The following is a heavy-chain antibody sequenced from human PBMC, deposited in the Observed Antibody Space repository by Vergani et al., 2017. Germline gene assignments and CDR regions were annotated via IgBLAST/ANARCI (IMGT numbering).Heavy chain of an antibody. V-gene: IGHV3-23*01. D-gene: IGHD5-12*01. CDR1: GFTFSSYA. CDR3: AKDPVAKPYYFDY. J-gene: IGHJ4*02. Sequence: EVQLLESGGGMVQSGGSLRLSCAASGFTFSSYAMSWVRQAPGKGLEWVSAISGSGGSTYYADSVKGRFTISRDNSKNTLYLQMNSLRAEDTAVYYCAKDPVAKPYYFDYWGQGTLVTVSS. CDR2: ISGSGGST.